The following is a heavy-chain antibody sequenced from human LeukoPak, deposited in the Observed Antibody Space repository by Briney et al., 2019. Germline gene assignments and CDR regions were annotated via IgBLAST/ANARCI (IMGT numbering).Heavy chain of an antibody. V-gene: IGHV1-69*04. D-gene: IGHD2-2*01. J-gene: IGHJ4*02. Sequence: GASVKVSCKASGGTFISYTISWVRQAPGQGLEWMGRIIPILGIANYAQKFQGRVTITADKSTSTAYMELSSLRSEDTAVYYCARDLGIVVVPADHFDYWGQGTLVTVSS. CDR1: GGTFISYT. CDR3: ARDLGIVVVPADHFDY. CDR2: IIPILGIA.